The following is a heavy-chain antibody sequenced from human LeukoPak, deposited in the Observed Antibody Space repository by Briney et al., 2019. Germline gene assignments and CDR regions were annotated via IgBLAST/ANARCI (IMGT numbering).Heavy chain of an antibody. CDR2: ISYDGSNK. D-gene: IGHD3-10*01. Sequence: PGGSLRLSCAASGLTFSSYAMSWVRQAPGKGLEWVAVISYDGSNKYYADSVKGRFTISRDNSKNTLYLQMNSLRAEDTAVYYCASLLFGSFQHWGQGTLVTVSS. CDR3: ASLLFGSFQH. J-gene: IGHJ1*01. CDR1: GLTFSSYA. V-gene: IGHV3-30-3*01.